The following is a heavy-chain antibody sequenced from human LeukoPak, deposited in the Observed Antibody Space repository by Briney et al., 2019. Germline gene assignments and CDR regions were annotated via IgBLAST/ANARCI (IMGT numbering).Heavy chain of an antibody. Sequence: GGSLRLSCAVSGFTVSSNYMSWVRQAPGKGLEWVSVIYTGGTTYYADSVKGRFTISRDNSKNTLYLQMSSLRAEDTALYYCARDGDDTSGYFSPFDYWGQGTLVTVSS. D-gene: IGHD3-22*01. CDR2: IYTGGTT. CDR1: GFTVSSNY. J-gene: IGHJ4*02. CDR3: ARDGDDTSGYFSPFDY. V-gene: IGHV3-53*01.